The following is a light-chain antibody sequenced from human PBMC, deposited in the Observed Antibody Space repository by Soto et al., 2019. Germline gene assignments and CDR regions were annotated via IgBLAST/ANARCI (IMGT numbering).Light chain of an antibody. CDR3: CSYPGSSTLYV. V-gene: IGLV2-23*01. CDR2: KAS. Sequence: QCVLTAPASMSRSPGPPINFSCTGTDSDGGSYNLVSWYQQHPCKAPNLASYKASDRPSGCCNRFSRTKSGYTSAMTISGLQAEDEADYYWCSYPGSSTLYVFGTGNKSPS. J-gene: IGLJ1*01. CDR1: DSDGGSYNL.